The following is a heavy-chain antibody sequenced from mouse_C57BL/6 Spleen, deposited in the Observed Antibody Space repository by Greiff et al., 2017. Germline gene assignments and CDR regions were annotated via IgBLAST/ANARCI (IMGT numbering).Heavy chain of an antibody. V-gene: IGHV1-80*01. Sequence: QVQLQQSGAELVKPGASVKISCKASGYAFSSYWMNWVKQRPGKGLEWIGQIYPGDGDTNYNGKFKGKATLTADKSSSTAYMQLSSLTSEDSAVYFCESSNLYYAMDYWGQGTSVTVSS. CDR2: IYPGDGDT. J-gene: IGHJ4*01. CDR3: ESSNLYYAMDY. D-gene: IGHD2-5*01. CDR1: GYAFSSYW.